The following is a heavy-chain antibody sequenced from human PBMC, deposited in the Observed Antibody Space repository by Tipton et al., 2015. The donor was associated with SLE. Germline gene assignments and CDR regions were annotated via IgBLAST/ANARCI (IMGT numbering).Heavy chain of an antibody. D-gene: IGHD5-24*01. Sequence: TLSLTCAVYGGSFSGYYWSWIRQPPGKGLEWIGEINRSGSTNYNPSPKSRVTISVDTSKNQFSLNLSSVTAADTAVYYCARDHYGYNHGIDYWGQGALVTVSS. CDR3: ARDHYGYNHGIDY. CDR1: GGSFSGYY. J-gene: IGHJ4*02. V-gene: IGHV4-34*01. CDR2: INRSGST.